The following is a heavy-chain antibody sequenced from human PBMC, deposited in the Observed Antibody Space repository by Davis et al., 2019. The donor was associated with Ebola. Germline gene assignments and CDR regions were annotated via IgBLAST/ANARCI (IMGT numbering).Heavy chain of an antibody. Sequence: ASVKVSCKASRYTFSTYAIHWLRQAPRQRLEWMGLINVAKGNTKFSQKFQGRVTMTRDTSAGTAYMEMSSLTSEDTAVYFCARTFVGGWLFDYWGQGTLVTVSS. CDR2: INVAKGNT. V-gene: IGHV1-3*01. D-gene: IGHD1-26*01. CDR1: RYTFSTYA. J-gene: IGHJ4*02. CDR3: ARTFVGGWLFDY.